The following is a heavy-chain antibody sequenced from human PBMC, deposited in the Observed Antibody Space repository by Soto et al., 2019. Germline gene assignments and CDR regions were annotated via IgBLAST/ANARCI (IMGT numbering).Heavy chain of an antibody. CDR2: IIPIFGTA. Sequence: SVKVSCKASGGTFSSYAISWARQAPGQGLEWMGGIIPIFGTANYAQKFQGRVTITADKSTSTAYMELSSLRSEDTAVYYCARDGGVPRPQPRPHGMDVWGQGTTVTVS. J-gene: IGHJ6*02. CDR1: GGTFSSYA. V-gene: IGHV1-69*06. CDR3: ARDGGVPRPQPRPHGMDV. D-gene: IGHD3-16*01.